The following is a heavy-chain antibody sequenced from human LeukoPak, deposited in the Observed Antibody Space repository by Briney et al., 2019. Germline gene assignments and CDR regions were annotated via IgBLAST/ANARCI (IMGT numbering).Heavy chain of an antibody. CDR2: IKSKTDGGTT. V-gene: IGHV3-15*01. Sequence: GGSLRLSCAASGFTFSNAWMSWVRQAPGKGLEWVGRIKSKTDGGTTDYAAPVKGRFTISRDDSKNTLYLQMNSLKTEDTAVYYCTTDPTVTTFDYYYMDVWGKGTTVTVSS. D-gene: IGHD4-11*01. CDR3: TTDPTVTTFDYYYMDV. J-gene: IGHJ6*03. CDR1: GFTFSNAW.